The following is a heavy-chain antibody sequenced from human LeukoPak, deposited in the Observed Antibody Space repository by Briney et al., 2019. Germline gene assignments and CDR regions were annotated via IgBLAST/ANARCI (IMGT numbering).Heavy chain of an antibody. CDR3: ARGNYSSSSSYYFDY. V-gene: IGHV3-30-3*01. D-gene: IGHD6-6*01. J-gene: IGHJ4*02. CDR2: ISYDGSNK. CDR1: GFTFSSYA. Sequence: GGSLRLSCAASGFTFSSYAMHWVRQAPGKGLEWVAVISYDGSNKYYADSVKGRFTISRDNAKNSLYLQMNSLRVEDTAVYYCARGNYSSSSSYYFDYWGQGTLVTVSS.